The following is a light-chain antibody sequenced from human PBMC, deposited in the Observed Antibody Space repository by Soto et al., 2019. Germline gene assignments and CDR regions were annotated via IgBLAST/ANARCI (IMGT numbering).Light chain of an antibody. V-gene: IGKV1-33*01. CDR1: QDINNY. CDR2: DAS. Sequence: DIQMTQSPSSLSASVGDTVTITCQASQDINNYLNWYQQKPGKAPKLLMYDASTLETGVPSRFSVSGYGTDFTFTITSLQPEDMATYFCQQFDTLPLTFSGGTKVEIK. CDR3: QQFDTLPLT. J-gene: IGKJ4*01.